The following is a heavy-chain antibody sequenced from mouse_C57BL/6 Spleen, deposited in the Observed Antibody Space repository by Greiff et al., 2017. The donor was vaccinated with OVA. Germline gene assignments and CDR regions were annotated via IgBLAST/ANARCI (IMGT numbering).Heavy chain of an antibody. CDR1: GYTFTSYW. CDR2: IDPYDSST. CDR3: ASKGYYAMDD. J-gene: IGHJ4*01. V-gene: IGHV1-69*01. Sequence: VQLQQPGAELVMPGASVKLSCKASGYTFTSYWMHWVKQRPGQGLEWIGEIDPYDSSTNYNQKFKGKSTLTVDKSSSTAYMQRSSLSSEDSAVYYCASKGYYAMDDWGKGTSVTVSS.